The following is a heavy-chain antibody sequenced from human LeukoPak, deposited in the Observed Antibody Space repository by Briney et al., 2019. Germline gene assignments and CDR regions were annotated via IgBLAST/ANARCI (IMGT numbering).Heavy chain of an antibody. CDR1: GYTFTSYD. D-gene: IGHD3-10*01. V-gene: IGHV1-18*01. CDR2: MSPKSANT. Sequence: ASVKVSCKASGYTFTSYDINWVRQASGQGLEWMGWMSPKSANTGYAQKLQGRVTMTTDTSTSTAYMELRGLRSDDTAVYYCARWDYYGSGSYYDYWGQGTLVTVSS. CDR3: ARWDYYGSGSYYDY. J-gene: IGHJ4*02.